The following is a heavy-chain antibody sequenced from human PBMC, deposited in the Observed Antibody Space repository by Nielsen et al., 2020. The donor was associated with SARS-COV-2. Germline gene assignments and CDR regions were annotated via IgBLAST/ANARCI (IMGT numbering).Heavy chain of an antibody. CDR2: INWNGGST. Sequence: GESLKISCAASGFTFDDYGMSWVRQAPGKGLEWVSGINWNGGSTGYADSVKGRFTISRDNAKNSLYLQMNSLRAEDTALYYCARDMRSAAGNLEYFQHWGQGTLVTVSS. CDR1: GFTFDDYG. V-gene: IGHV3-20*04. J-gene: IGHJ1*01. D-gene: IGHD1-14*01. CDR3: ARDMRSAAGNLEYFQH.